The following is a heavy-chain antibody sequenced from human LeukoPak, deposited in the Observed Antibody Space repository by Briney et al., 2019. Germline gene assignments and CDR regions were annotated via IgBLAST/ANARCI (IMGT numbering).Heavy chain of an antibody. Sequence: PSETPSLTCAVYGGSFSGYYWSWIRQPAGKGLEWIGCIYYSGIIKYNPSLKSRVTISVDTSRNRFSLKLTSVTAADTALYYCAKTGDRTGYYYYYMDVWGKGTTVTVSS. J-gene: IGHJ6*03. CDR1: GGSFSGYY. CDR2: IYYSGII. D-gene: IGHD7-27*01. CDR3: AKTGDRTGYYYYYMDV. V-gene: IGHV4-59*01.